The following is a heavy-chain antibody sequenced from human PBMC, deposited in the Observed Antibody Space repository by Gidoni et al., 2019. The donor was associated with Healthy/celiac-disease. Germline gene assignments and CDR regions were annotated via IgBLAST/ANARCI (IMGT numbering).Heavy chain of an antibody. CDR2: IWYDGSNK. CDR3: ARAYSSGWYPN. D-gene: IGHD6-19*01. CDR1: GFTFSSYG. Sequence: QVQLVESGGGVVQPGRSLRLSCAASGFTFSSYGMHWVRQAPGKGLEWVAVIWYDGSNKYYADSVKGRFTISRDNSKNTLYLQMNSLRAEDTAVYYCARAYSSGWYPNWGQGTLVTVSS. V-gene: IGHV3-33*01. J-gene: IGHJ4*02.